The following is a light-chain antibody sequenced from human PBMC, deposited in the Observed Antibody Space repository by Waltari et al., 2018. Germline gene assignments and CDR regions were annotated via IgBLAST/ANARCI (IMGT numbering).Light chain of an antibody. V-gene: IGKV3-11*01. J-gene: IGKJ4*01. CDR1: QSVDIY. Sequence: ETVLTQSPATLSLSPGARATLSCRASQSVDIYLAWYPQTPGQAPRLLIYDASHRATGIPARLSGSGSGTDFTLTISSLEPEGFAVYYCQQRRNWPPLTFGGGTKVEIK. CDR2: DAS. CDR3: QQRRNWPPLT.